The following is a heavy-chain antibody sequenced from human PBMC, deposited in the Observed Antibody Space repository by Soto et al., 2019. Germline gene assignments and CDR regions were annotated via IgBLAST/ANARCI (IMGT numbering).Heavy chain of an antibody. Sequence: SETLSLTCTVSGGSISNYYWSWIRQPAGKGLEWIGRIYTSGSTNYNPSLKSRVTMSVDTSKNQFSLKLSSVTAADTAVYYCALNLRRVAGSSFDYCCPGTLVTLSS. CDR2: IYTSGST. CDR1: GGSISNYY. V-gene: IGHV4-4*07. J-gene: IGHJ4*02. D-gene: IGHD6-19*01. CDR3: ALNLRRVAGSSFDY.